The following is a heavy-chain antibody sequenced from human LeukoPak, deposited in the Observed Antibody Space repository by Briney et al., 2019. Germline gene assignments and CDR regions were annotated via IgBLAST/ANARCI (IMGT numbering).Heavy chain of an antibody. V-gene: IGHV3-64D*06. Sequence: GGSLRLSCSASGFTFGSYAMHWVRQAPGKGLEFVSAISSNGRSTYYADSVKDRFTMSRDNSKNTLYLQMSSLRVEDTAVYYCVRRDSPSCYDYWGQGTLVTVSS. CDR3: VRRDSPSCYDY. D-gene: IGHD2-2*01. CDR2: ISSNGRST. CDR1: GFTFGSYA. J-gene: IGHJ4*02.